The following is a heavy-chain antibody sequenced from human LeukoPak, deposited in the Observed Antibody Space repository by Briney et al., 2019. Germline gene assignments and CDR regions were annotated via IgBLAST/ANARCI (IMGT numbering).Heavy chain of an antibody. CDR3: AEGSSGYEGGY. CDR1: GGSISSGGYY. V-gene: IGHV4-31*03. D-gene: IGHD5-12*01. Sequence: PSETLSLTCTVSGGSISSGGYYWTWIRQHPGKGLEWIGYIYYSGSTYYNPSLKSRVTISVETSKNQFSLKLSSVTAADTAVYYCAEGSSGYEGGYWGQGTLVTVSS. J-gene: IGHJ4*02. CDR2: IYYSGST.